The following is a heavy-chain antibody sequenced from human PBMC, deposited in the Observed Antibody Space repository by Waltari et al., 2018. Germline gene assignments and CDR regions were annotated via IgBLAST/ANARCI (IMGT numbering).Heavy chain of an antibody. Sequence: QVQLVQSGSELKKPGASVKVSCTASGYLFTTYGINWLRQAPGQGLEWMGWINTHTGNPTYVKGCTGRFVFSLDTPVSTAYLQISSLKAEDSVIYYCARGGGTFSKPQYFDSWGQGTRVTVSS. CDR2: INTHTGNP. J-gene: IGHJ4*02. V-gene: IGHV7-4-1*02. D-gene: IGHD1-26*01. CDR1: GYLFTTYG. CDR3: ARGGGTFSKPQYFDS.